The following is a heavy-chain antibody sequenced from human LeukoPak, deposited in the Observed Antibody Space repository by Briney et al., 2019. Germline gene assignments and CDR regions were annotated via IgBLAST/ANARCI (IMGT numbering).Heavy chain of an antibody. J-gene: IGHJ4*02. CDR1: GYTFTGYY. D-gene: IGHD3-16*01. V-gene: IGHV1-2*02. Sequence: ASVKVSCKASGYTFTGYYMHWVRQAPGQGLEWMGWINPNSGGTNYAQKFQGRVTMTRDTSTSTVYLELRSLRSDDTAIYYCARPRSLMTRDAFDIWGQGTLLTVSS. CDR2: INPNSGGT. CDR3: ARPRSLMTRDAFDI.